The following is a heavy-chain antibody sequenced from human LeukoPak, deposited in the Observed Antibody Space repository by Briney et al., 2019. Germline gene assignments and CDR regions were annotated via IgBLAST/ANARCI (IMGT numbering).Heavy chain of an antibody. CDR1: GYSISSGYY. D-gene: IGHD2-15*01. V-gene: IGHV4-38-2*01. J-gene: IGHJ5*02. CDR3: ARRGSDIGDDP. CDR2: IYHSGST. Sequence: PSETLSLTCAVSGYSISSGYYWGWIRQTPGKGLEWIGRIYHSGSTYYNPSLKSRVTISVDTSKNQFSLKLSSVTAADTAVYYCARRGSDIGDDPWGQGTLVTVSS.